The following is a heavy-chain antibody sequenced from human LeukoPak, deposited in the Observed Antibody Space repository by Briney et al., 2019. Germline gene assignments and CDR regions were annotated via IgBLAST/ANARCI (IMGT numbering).Heavy chain of an antibody. CDR2: ISYDGSNK. Sequence: GRSLRLSCAASGFTFSSYAMHWVRQAPGKGLEWVAVISYDGSNKYYADSVKGRFTISRDNSKNTLYLQMNSLRAEDTAAYYCARDGGYDFWSGFGPAAFDIWGQGTMVTVSS. V-gene: IGHV3-30*04. D-gene: IGHD3-3*01. CDR3: ARDGGYDFWSGFGPAAFDI. J-gene: IGHJ3*02. CDR1: GFTFSSYA.